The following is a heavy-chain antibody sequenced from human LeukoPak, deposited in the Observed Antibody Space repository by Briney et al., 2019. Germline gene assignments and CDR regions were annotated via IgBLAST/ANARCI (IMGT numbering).Heavy chain of an antibody. V-gene: IGHV3-21*01. D-gene: IGHD3/OR15-3a*01. CDR3: ARDFLDVYYYYMDV. Sequence: GGSLRLSCAASGFTFSSYSMNWVRQAPGKGLEWVSSISSSSSYIYYADSVKGRFTISRDNAKNSLYLQMNSLRAEDTAVYYCARDFLDVYYYYMDVWGKGTTVTVSS. J-gene: IGHJ6*03. CDR1: GFTFSSYS. CDR2: ISSSSSYI.